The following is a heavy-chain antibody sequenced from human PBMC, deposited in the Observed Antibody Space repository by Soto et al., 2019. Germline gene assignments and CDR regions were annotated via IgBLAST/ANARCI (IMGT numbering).Heavy chain of an antibody. J-gene: IGHJ4*02. CDR3: ASPIASNYYFDY. V-gene: IGHV1-69*13. Sequence: GASVKVSCKASGGTFSSYAISWVRQAPGQGLEWMGGIIPIFYTANFAQKFQGRVTITADESTSTAYVELSSLRSEDTAVYYCASPIASNYYFDYWGQGTLVTVSS. CDR2: IIPIFYTA. CDR1: GGTFSSYA. D-gene: IGHD7-27*01.